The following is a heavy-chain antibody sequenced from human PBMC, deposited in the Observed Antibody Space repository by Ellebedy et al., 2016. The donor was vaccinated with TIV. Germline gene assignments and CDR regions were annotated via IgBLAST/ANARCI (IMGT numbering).Heavy chain of an antibody. CDR3: ASQSMDY. CDR1: GYTFTNYY. Sequence: ADSVKVSCKATGYTFTNYYVHWVRQAPGQGLEWMGIINPSGGNTYYTQKFQGRVTMTRDTSTSTVYMDLSSLRSEDTAVYYCASQSMDYWGQGTLVTVSS. CDR2: INPSGGNT. J-gene: IGHJ4*02. V-gene: IGHV1-46*01.